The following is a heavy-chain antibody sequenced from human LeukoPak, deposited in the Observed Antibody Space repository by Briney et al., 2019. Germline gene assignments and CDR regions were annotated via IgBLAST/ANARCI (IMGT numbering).Heavy chain of an antibody. D-gene: IGHD3-9*01. Sequence: PSETLSLTCTVSGGSISNYYWSWIRQPPGKGLEWIGYVFYSGSTNYNPSLRSRVTISVDTSKNQFSLKLSSVIAADTAVYYCARARYFDWSYDYWGQGTLVTVSS. J-gene: IGHJ4*02. CDR1: GGSISNYY. CDR2: VFYSGST. V-gene: IGHV4-59*01. CDR3: ARARYFDWSYDY.